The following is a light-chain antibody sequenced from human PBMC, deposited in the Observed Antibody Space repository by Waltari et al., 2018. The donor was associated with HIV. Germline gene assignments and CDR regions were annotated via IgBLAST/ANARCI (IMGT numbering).Light chain of an antibody. V-gene: IGKV3-15*01. Sequence: EIVMTQSPPTLSVSPGQRVTLPRRASQSISAKVAWYQQRPGQAPRLLIYEAATRPTGIPARFSGSGSGTEFTLTISSLQSEDFATYFCQQYDSGPRGITFGQGTMLEIK. J-gene: IGKJ2*01. CDR3: QQYDSGPRGIT. CDR2: EAA. CDR1: QSISAK.